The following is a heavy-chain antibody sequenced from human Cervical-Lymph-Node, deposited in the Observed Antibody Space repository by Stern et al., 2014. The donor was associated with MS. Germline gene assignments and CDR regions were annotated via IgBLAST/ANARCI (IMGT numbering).Heavy chain of an antibody. CDR2: INADNGNT. J-gene: IGHJ4*02. CDR1: GDTFSKNA. Sequence: QMQLVQSGAEVKKPGASVKVSCKASGDTFSKNAVNWVRQAPGQRLEWMGWINADNGNTKYSQKFQGRVSITRDTSATTVYVELSSLTSEDTAVYYCASSSSRSSPGTFGSWGQGTLVTVS. V-gene: IGHV1-3*01. CDR3: ASSSSRSSPGTFGS. D-gene: IGHD6-6*01.